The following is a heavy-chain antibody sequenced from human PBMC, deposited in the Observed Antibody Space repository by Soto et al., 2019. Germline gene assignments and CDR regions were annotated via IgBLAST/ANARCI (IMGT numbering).Heavy chain of an antibody. V-gene: IGHV3-23*01. Sequence: AGGALRLSSAASGFTFWSHSLRLVRQAPGKGLEWVSAISGSGGSTYYADSVKGRFTISRDNSKNTLYLQMNSLRAEDTAVYYCAKDKWGVGALFWGQGTLVTVSS. CDR2: ISGSGGST. CDR1: GFTFWSHS. D-gene: IGHD1-26*01. J-gene: IGHJ4*02. CDR3: AKDKWGVGALF.